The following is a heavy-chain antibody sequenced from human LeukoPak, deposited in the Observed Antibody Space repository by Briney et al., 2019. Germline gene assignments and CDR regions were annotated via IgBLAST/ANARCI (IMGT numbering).Heavy chain of an antibody. J-gene: IGHJ4*02. Sequence: SETLSLTCSVSGASLTRPTYYQWSWIRQPPGKGLELIGSLFSTGSATLNPSLKSRVTMSLDTSKSQFSLKLSSVSAEDSAVYYCARFKSGGFSYFDSWGQGTLVAVSS. CDR3: ARFKSGGFSYFDS. CDR2: LFSTGSA. D-gene: IGHD3-3*01. V-gene: IGHV4-61*01. CDR1: GASLTRPTYY.